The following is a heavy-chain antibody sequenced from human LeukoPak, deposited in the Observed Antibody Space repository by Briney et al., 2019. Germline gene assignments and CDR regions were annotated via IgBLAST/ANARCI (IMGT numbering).Heavy chain of an antibody. CDR1: GFTFSSYW. CDR2: ISGSGGST. J-gene: IGHJ4*02. CDR3: AKGARPRENYFDY. Sequence: PGGSLRLSCAASGFTFSSYWMHWVRQAPGKGLEWVSAISGSGGSTYYADSVKGRFTISRDNSKNTLYLQMNSLRAEDTAVYYCAKGARPRENYFDYWGQGTLVTVSS. V-gene: IGHV3-23*01.